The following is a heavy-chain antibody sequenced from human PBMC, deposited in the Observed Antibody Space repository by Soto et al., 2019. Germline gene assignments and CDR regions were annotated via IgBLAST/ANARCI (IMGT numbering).Heavy chain of an antibody. Sequence: EVQLLESGGGLVQPGGSLRLSCAASGFIFSNYAMNWVRQAPGKGLEWVSAVGGNGLDTYYADSVKGRFTISSDNSKNTLYLQLNRLRAEDPAVYYCAGRTGYPFDYWGQGTLVTVSS. V-gene: IGHV3-23*01. CDR2: VGGNGLDT. J-gene: IGHJ4*02. CDR3: AGRTGYPFDY. CDR1: GFIFSNYA. D-gene: IGHD3-9*01.